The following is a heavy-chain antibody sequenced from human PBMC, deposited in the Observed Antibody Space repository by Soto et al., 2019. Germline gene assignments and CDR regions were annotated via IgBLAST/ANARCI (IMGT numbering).Heavy chain of an antibody. J-gene: IGHJ6*02. V-gene: IGHV1-69*02. D-gene: IGHD2-2*01. CDR3: ARWVVPAVRGMDV. Sequence: QVQLVQSAADVKKPGSSVKVSCKASGGTFSSYTISWVRQAPGQGLEWMGRIIPILGIANYAQKFQGRVTITADKSTSTAYMELSSLRSEDTAVYYCARWVVPAVRGMDVWGQGTTVTVSS. CDR2: IIPILGIA. CDR1: GGTFSSYT.